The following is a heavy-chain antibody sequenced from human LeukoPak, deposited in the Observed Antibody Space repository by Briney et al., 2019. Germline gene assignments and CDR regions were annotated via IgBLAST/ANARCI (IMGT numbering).Heavy chain of an antibody. CDR3: ARDGTIKLHRPDAYDI. J-gene: IGHJ3*02. Sequence: SETLSLTCTVSGGSISSSTYYWVWLPQSPGKELEWIGSIDYSRSTSYNPLLKRRVTISVDTSKNKISLKLSFVTAADTAVYYCARDGTIKLHRPDAYDIWGQGTMVTVSS. V-gene: IGHV4-39*07. CDR2: IDYSRST. CDR1: GGSISSSTYY. D-gene: IGHD6-6*01.